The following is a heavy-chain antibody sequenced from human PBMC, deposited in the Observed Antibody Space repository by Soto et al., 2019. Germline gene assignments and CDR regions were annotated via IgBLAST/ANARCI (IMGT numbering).Heavy chain of an antibody. CDR2: INAGNGNT. V-gene: IGHV1-3*01. D-gene: IGHD5-18*01. CDR3: ARGLNGYSYYFDY. J-gene: IGHJ4*02. Sequence: QVQLVQSGAEVKKPGASVKVSCKASGYTFTSYAMHWVRQAPGQRLEWMGWINAGNGNTKYSQKFQGRVTITRDTSASTAYMELSSLRSEDTAVYYCARGLNGYSYYFDYWGQGTLVTVSS. CDR1: GYTFTSYA.